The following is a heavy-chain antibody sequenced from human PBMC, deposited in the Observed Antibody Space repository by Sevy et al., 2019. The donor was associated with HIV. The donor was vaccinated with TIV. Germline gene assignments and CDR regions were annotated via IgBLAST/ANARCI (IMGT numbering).Heavy chain of an antibody. CDR1: GFTFSNYW. D-gene: IGHD1-7*01. Sequence: GGSLRLSCAASGFTFSNYWMSWVRQAPGKGLECVANINQDGSEKYYLDSVKGRFIVSRDKAKNSLYLQMNSLGAEDSAVYYCAREQITGSKPYYYDSWGQGTLVTVSS. V-gene: IGHV3-7*01. CDR3: AREQITGSKPYYYDS. CDR2: INQDGSEK. J-gene: IGHJ4*02.